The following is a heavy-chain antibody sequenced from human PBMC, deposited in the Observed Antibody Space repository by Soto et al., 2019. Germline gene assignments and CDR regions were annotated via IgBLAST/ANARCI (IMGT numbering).Heavy chain of an antibody. CDR3: AKAGFSGSSTYYYHYGMDV. D-gene: IGHD1-26*01. V-gene: IGHV3-30*18. CDR2: ISYDGSNK. CDR1: GFTFSSYG. J-gene: IGHJ6*02. Sequence: GGSLRLSCAASGFTFSSYGMHWVRQAPGKGLEWVAVISYDGSNKYHADSVKGRFTISRDNSKNTLYLQMNSLRAEDTAVYYCAKAGFSGSSTYYYHYGMDVWGQGTTVTVSS.